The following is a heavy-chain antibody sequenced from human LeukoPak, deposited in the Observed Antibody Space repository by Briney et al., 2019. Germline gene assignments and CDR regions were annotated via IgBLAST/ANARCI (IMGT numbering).Heavy chain of an antibody. CDR2: ITGSGSNT. D-gene: IGHD3-9*01. Sequence: GASLRLSCAASGFTFSNYAMSWVRQAPGKGLEWVSAITGSGSNTYYADPVKGRFTISRDNSKNTVFLQMNSLRAEDTAVYYCAKWGDYDVLTGYYVSDYWGQGTLVTVSS. V-gene: IGHV3-23*01. CDR3: AKWGDYDVLTGYYVSDY. CDR1: GFTFSNYA. J-gene: IGHJ4*02.